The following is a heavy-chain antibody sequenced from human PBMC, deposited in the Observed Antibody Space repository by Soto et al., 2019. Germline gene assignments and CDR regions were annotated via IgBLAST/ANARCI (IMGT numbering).Heavy chain of an antibody. CDR2: IRSKAYGGTT. CDR1: GFTFGDYA. J-gene: IGHJ6*02. D-gene: IGHD6-13*01. Sequence: EVQLVESGGGLVKPGRSLRLSCTASGFTFGDYAMSWFRQAPGKGLEWVGFIRSKAYGGTTEYAASVKGRFTISRDDFKSIAYLQMNSLKTEDTAVYYCTTEAGSLTYYYGMDVWGQGTTVTVSS. CDR3: TTEAGSLTYYYGMDV. V-gene: IGHV3-49*05.